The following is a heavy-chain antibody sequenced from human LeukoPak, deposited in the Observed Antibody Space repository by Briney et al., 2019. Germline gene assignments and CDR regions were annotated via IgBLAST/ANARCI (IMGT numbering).Heavy chain of an antibody. CDR2: ISGSGGST. CDR3: AKDSRPWGYFDY. J-gene: IGHJ4*02. Sequence: GGSLRLSCAASGFTFSSYAMSWVRQAPGKGLEWVLAISGSGGSTYYADSVKGRFTISRDNSKNTLYLQMNSLRAEDTAVYYCAKDSRPWGYFDYWGQGTLVTVSS. V-gene: IGHV3-23*01. D-gene: IGHD1-26*01. CDR1: GFTFSSYA.